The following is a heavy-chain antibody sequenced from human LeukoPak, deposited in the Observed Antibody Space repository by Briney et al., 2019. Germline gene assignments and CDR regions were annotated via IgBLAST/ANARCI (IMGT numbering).Heavy chain of an antibody. CDR2: IIPILGIA. Sequence: ASVKVSSKASGGTFSSYAISWVRQAPGQGLEWMGRIIPILGIANYAQKFQGRVTITADKSTSTAYMELSSLRSEDTAVYYCGRDHYDSSGYNDYWGQGTLVTVSS. D-gene: IGHD3-22*01. CDR1: GGTFSSYA. J-gene: IGHJ4*02. CDR3: GRDHYDSSGYNDY. V-gene: IGHV1-69*04.